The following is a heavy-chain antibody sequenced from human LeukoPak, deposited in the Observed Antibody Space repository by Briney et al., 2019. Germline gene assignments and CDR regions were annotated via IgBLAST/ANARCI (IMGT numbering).Heavy chain of an antibody. CDR1: GVTVSSSY. V-gene: IGHV3-66*02. Sequence: GGSLRLSCAVSGVTVSSSYMSWVRQAPGKGLEWVSVIYSGGSTYYADSVKGRFTIARDNSKNTLYLQMNSLRAEDTAVYYCARESNYDYWGQGTLVTVSS. CDR2: IYSGGST. CDR3: ARESNYDY. J-gene: IGHJ4*02.